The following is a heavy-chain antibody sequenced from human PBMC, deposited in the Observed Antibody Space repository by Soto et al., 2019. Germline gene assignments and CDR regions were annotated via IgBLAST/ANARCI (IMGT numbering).Heavy chain of an antibody. Sequence: ASVKVSCKASGGTSGSYSISWIRQAPGQGLEWLGRIVPILRLENYAQKFQGRVTITADMSTSTAYMELTSLRPEDTAVYYFAKGGSYCSSTSCPYYMDVWGKGTTVTVSS. V-gene: IGHV1-69*02. CDR1: GGTSGSYS. CDR2: IVPILRLE. D-gene: IGHD2-2*01. J-gene: IGHJ6*03. CDR3: AKGGSYCSSTSCPYYMDV.